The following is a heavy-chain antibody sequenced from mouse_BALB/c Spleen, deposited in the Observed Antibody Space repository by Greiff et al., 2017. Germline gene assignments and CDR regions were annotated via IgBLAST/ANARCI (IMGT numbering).Heavy chain of an antibody. CDR1: GFSLTGYG. D-gene: IGHD1-1*01. V-gene: IGHV2-6-7*01. CDR2: IWGDGST. Sequence: VKLMESGPGLVAPSQSLSITCTVSGFSLTGYGVNWVRQPPGKGLEWLGMIWGDGSTDYNSALKSRLSISKDNSKSQVFLKMNSLQTDDTARYYCARGGDYGSSYFDYWGQGTTLTVSS. CDR3: ARGGDYGSSYFDY. J-gene: IGHJ2*01.